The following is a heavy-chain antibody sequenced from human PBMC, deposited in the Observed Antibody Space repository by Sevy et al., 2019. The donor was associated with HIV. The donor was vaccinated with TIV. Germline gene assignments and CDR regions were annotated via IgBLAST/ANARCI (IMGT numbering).Heavy chain of an antibody. D-gene: IGHD6-13*01. Sequence: GESLKISCAASGFTFSSYWMSWVRQAPGKGLEWVANIKQDGSEKYYVDSVKGRFTISRDNAKNSLYLQMNSLRAEDTAVYYCARDSSRGWFDPGAREPWSPSPQ. CDR3: ARDSSRGWFDP. V-gene: IGHV3-7*01. CDR1: GFTFSSYW. CDR2: IKQDGSEK. J-gene: IGHJ5*02.